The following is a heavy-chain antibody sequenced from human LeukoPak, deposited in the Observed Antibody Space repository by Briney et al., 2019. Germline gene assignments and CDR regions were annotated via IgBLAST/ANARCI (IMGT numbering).Heavy chain of an antibody. V-gene: IGHV3-23*01. J-gene: IGHJ4*02. CDR1: GFTFSSYA. Sequence: GGSLRLSCAASGFTFSSYAMNWVRQAPGKGLEWVSGISGSGGSTYYADSVKGRFTISRDNSKNTLYLQMNSLRAEDTAVYYCAKGDYNTRDSFDYWDQGTLVTVSS. CDR2: ISGSGGST. D-gene: IGHD1-14*01. CDR3: AKGDYNTRDSFDY.